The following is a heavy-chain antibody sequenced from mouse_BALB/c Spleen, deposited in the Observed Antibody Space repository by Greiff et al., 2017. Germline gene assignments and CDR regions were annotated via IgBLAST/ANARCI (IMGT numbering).Heavy chain of an antibody. J-gene: IGHJ3*01. CDR2: INPYNDGT. CDR1: GYTFTSYV. Sequence: EVQLQQSGPELVKPGASVKMSCKASGYTFTSYVMHWVKQKPGQGLEWIGYINPYNDGTKYNEKFKGKATLTSDKSSSTAYMELSSLTSEDSAVYYCARESFGNGNYRVFAYWGQGTLVTVSA. CDR3: ARESFGNGNYRVFAY. D-gene: IGHD2-1*01. V-gene: IGHV1-14*01.